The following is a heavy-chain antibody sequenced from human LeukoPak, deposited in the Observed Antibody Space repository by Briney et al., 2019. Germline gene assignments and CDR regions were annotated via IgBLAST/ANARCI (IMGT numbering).Heavy chain of an antibody. J-gene: IGHJ4*02. CDR2: ISSSRSYI. Sequence: GGSLRLSCAASGFTFSSYGMHWVRQAPGKGLEWVSSISSSRSYIYYADSVKGRFTISRDNAKNSLYLQMNSLRAEDTAVYYCAREGDSSSWDYWGQGTLVTVSS. D-gene: IGHD6-13*01. CDR3: AREGDSSSWDY. V-gene: IGHV3-21*01. CDR1: GFTFSSYG.